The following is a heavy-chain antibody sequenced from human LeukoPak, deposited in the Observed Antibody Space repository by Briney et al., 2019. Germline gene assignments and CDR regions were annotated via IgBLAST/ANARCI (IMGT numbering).Heavy chain of an antibody. CDR2: IGIDSGNT. CDR3: ARDHNYAFDN. D-gene: IGHD1-1*01. CDR1: RFPFIEYS. V-gene: IGHV3-48*01. J-gene: IGHJ4*02. Sequence: GGSLRLSCTASRFPFIEYSMNWVRQVPGKGLEWIAYIGIDSGNTKYADSVRGRFTISADKTKNSLYLQMNSLRVDDTAVYYCARDHNYAFDNWGQGTLVSVAS.